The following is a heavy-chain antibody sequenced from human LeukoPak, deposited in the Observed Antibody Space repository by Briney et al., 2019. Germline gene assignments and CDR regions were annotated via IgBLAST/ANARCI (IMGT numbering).Heavy chain of an antibody. J-gene: IGHJ4*02. Sequence: GESLRLSCAASGFPFSSYAMSWVRQAPGKGLEWVSTISNSDDSTYYADSVKGRFTISRDNSENTLFLRMNSLRAEDTAVYYCAKATGYLLWGQRTLVIVSS. D-gene: IGHD1-14*01. CDR3: AKATGYLL. CDR2: ISNSDDST. V-gene: IGHV3-23*01. CDR1: GFPFSSYA.